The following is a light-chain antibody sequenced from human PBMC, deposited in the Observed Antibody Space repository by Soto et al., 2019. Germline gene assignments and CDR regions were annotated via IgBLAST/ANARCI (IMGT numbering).Light chain of an antibody. Sequence: DIQMTQSPSSLSASVGDRVTITCQASQDISNYLNWYQQKPGKAPKLLIYDASNLETGVPSRFSGSGSGTDFTLSISSVQPEDFATYFCQQSYMDPIPFGQGTRLEI. J-gene: IGKJ5*01. V-gene: IGKV1-33*01. CDR3: QQSYMDPIP. CDR1: QDISNY. CDR2: DAS.